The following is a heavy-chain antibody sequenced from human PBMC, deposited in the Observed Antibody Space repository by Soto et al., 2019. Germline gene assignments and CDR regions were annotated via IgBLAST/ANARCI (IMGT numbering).Heavy chain of an antibody. CDR2: INAGNGNT. Sequence: ASVKVSCKASGYTFTSYAMHWVRQAPGQRLEWMGWINAGNGNTKYSQKFQGRVTITRDTSASTAYMELSSLRSEDTAVYYCARRLLYCTNGVFSQQTYYYYGMDVWGQGTTVTVSS. CDR3: ARRLLYCTNGVFSQQTYYYYGMDV. J-gene: IGHJ6*02. D-gene: IGHD2-8*01. CDR1: GYTFTSYA. V-gene: IGHV1-3*01.